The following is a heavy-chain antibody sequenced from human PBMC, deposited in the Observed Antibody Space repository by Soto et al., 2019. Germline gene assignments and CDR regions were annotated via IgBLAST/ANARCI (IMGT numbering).Heavy chain of an antibody. Sequence: QVQLVESGGGVVQPGQSLRLSCAASGFTFTSYGFHWVRQAPGKGLEWVAVIWYDGSKKYYTDSAQGRFSISRDNSKNTLYLQMNSRRAEDTALCYCVRDRSDASGDYWGQGTLVTVSS. CDR2: IWYDGSKK. CDR1: GFTFTSYG. V-gene: IGHV3-33*01. D-gene: IGHD3-10*01. CDR3: VRDRSDASGDY. J-gene: IGHJ4*02.